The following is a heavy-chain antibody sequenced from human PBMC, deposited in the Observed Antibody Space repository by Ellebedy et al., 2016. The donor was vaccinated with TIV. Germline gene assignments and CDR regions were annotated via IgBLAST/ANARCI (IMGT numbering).Heavy chain of an antibody. Sequence: GGSLRLSCAASGFTFSSYALSWVRQAPAKGLEWVSTIGDSGATTYYAGSVKGRFTISRDNSRNTLSLQMNSLRVEDTAVYYCAKLARAGDNVDFFDYWGQGTLVTVSS. D-gene: IGHD4-17*01. CDR2: IGDSGATT. CDR3: AKLARAGDNVDFFDY. CDR1: GFTFSSYA. V-gene: IGHV3-23*01. J-gene: IGHJ4*02.